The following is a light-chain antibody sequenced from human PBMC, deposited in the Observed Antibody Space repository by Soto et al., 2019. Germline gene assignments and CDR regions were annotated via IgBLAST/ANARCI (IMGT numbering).Light chain of an antibody. CDR3: QQRHWPWT. CDR2: DVS. J-gene: IGKJ1*01. Sequence: EIVLTQSPATLSLSPGERATLSCRASQSVGRWLAWYQQKPGQPPRLLIYDVSNRATGIPARFSGSGSGTDFTLTISSLDPEDFAVYYCQQRHWPWTFGQGTTVEVK. CDR1: QSVGRW. V-gene: IGKV3-11*01.